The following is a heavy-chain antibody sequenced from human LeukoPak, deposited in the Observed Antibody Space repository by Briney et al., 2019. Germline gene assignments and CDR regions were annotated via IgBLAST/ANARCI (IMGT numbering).Heavy chain of an antibody. CDR2: INHSGST. Sequence: SETLSLTCAVYGGSFSGYYWSWIRQPPGKGLEWIGEINHSGSTNYNPSLKSRVTISVDTSKNQFSLKLSSVTAADTAVYYCARTYYYDSSGYYYVPSHGQEYFQHWGQGTLVTVSS. D-gene: IGHD3-22*01. V-gene: IGHV4-34*01. CDR3: ARTYYYDSSGYYYVPSHGQEYFQH. CDR1: GGSFSGYY. J-gene: IGHJ1*01.